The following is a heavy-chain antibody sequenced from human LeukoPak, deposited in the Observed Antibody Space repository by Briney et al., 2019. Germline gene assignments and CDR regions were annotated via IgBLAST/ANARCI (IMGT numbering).Heavy chain of an antibody. V-gene: IGHV3-21*01. Sequence: GGSLRLSCAASGFTFSSYAMSWARQAPGKGLEWVSSISSSSSYIYYADSVKGRFTISRDNAKNSLYLQMNSLRAEDTAVYYCARETYYYGSGSYLYDYWGQGTLVTVSS. J-gene: IGHJ4*02. CDR2: ISSSSSYI. D-gene: IGHD3-10*01. CDR3: ARETYYYGSGSYLYDY. CDR1: GFTFSSYA.